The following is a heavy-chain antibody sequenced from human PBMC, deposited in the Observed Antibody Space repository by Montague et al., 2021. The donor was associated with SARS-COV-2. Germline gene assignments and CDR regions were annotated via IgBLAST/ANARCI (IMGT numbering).Heavy chain of an antibody. J-gene: IGHJ4*02. CDR2: IYYGGTT. CDR1: GGSISTKFSSSYYY. CDR3: ARRPPIFCDSSGCSHYFDA. Sequence: SETLSLTCTVSGGSISTKFSSSYYYWGWIRQPPGKGLEWIGTIYYGGTTYFNPSLKSRVSISIDSSKNQFFLKLNSVTAADTGMYYCARRPPIFCDSSGCSHYFDAWGQGALVTVSS. V-gene: IGHV4-39*01. D-gene: IGHD2-2*01.